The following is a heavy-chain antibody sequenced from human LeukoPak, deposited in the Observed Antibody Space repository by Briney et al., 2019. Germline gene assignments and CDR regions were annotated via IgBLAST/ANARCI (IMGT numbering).Heavy chain of an antibody. V-gene: IGHV3-30*19. Sequence: GGSLRLSCAASGFTFSTYGMHWVRQAPSKGLEWVALITNEGSNKYYTDSVKGRFTISRDNSKNTLYLQMNSLRAEDTAVYYCARDPFTVTTNVMFDYWGQGTLVTVSS. CDR1: GFTFSTYG. CDR3: ARDPFTVTTNVMFDY. CDR2: ITNEGSNK. J-gene: IGHJ4*02. D-gene: IGHD4-17*01.